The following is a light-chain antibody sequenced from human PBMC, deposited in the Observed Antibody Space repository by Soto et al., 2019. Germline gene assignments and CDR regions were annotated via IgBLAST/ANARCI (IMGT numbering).Light chain of an antibody. CDR3: QQADSFPIT. CDR2: GAS. Sequence: DIQMTQSPSSVSASFLDRVTITCRASQGIRSWVARYQQKPGKAPELLIFGASSLQSGVPSRFSGSGSGTDFTVTINSVQPEDFATYYCQQADSFPITFGQGTRLEIK. J-gene: IGKJ5*01. V-gene: IGKV1D-12*01. CDR1: QGIRSW.